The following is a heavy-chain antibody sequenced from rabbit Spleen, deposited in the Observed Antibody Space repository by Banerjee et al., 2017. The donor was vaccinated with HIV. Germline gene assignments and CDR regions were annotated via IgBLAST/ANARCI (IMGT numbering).Heavy chain of an antibody. CDR3: ARADSGATYGYVGYTYTNYFSL. V-gene: IGHV1S45*01. D-gene: IGHD6-1*01. CDR1: GFSFSSSDY. Sequence: QEQLEESGGDLVQPEGSLTLTCTASGFSFSSSDYMCWVRQAPGKGLEWIACIYAGSSGSTAYASWAKGRFTISKASSTTVTLQMTSLTVADTATYFCARADSGATYGYVGYTYTNYFSLWGPGTLVTVS. CDR2: IYAGSSGST. J-gene: IGHJ4*01.